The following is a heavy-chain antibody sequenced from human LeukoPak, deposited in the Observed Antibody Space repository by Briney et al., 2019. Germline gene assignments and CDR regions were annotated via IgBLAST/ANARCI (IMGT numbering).Heavy chain of an antibody. V-gene: IGHV3-15*04. D-gene: IGHD3-22*01. J-gene: IGHJ4*02. Sequence: GGSLRLSCAASGFTSSNYWMAWVRQAPGKGLEWVGRIESKTDGGTTDYAAPVKGRFTISRDDSKNTLYLQMNSLKTEDTAVYYCTTDTLYYYDSSGYYSKYYFDYWGQGTLVTVSS. CDR1: GFTSSNYW. CDR3: TTDTLYYYDSSGYYSKYYFDY. CDR2: IESKTDGGTT.